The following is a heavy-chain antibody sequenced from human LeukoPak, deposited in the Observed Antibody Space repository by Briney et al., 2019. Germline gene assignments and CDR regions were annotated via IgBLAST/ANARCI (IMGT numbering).Heavy chain of an antibody. CDR3: ARVKGPLSSGYIALDY. CDR1: GDTFNNYA. Sequence: ASVKVSCKASGDTFNNYAVSWVRQAPGQGLEWMGAFIPLFGTANYAHNFQGRVTITADGSTNTAYMELSSLRSEDTAVYYCARVKGPLSSGYIALDYWGQGTLVTVSS. D-gene: IGHD3-22*01. V-gene: IGHV1-69*13. J-gene: IGHJ4*02. CDR2: FIPLFGTA.